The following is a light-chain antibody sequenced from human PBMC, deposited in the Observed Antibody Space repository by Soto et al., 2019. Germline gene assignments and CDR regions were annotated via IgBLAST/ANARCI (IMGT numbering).Light chain of an antibody. J-gene: IGKJ2*01. V-gene: IGKV3-20*01. CDR1: QSVSSSY. CDR3: MQATYWPYT. Sequence: EIVLTQSPGTLSLSPGERATLSCRASQSVSSSYLAWYQHKPGQAPRLLISGTSSRATGIPDRFSGSGAGTDFTLKISRVEAEDFGVYYCMQATYWPYTFGQGTKLEIK. CDR2: GTS.